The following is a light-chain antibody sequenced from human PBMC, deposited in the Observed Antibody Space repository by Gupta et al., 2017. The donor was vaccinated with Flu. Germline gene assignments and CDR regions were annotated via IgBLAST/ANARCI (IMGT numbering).Light chain of an antibody. CDR3: QQYDSTPRT. V-gene: IGKV4-1*01. CDR1: QSVLYSSNNKNY. Sequence: DIVMTQSPDSLAVSLGEGATINCKSSQSVLYSSNNKNYLAWYQQKPGQPPKLLIYWASTRESGVPDRFSGSGSGTDFTLTISSLQAEDVAVYYCQQYDSTPRTFGQGTKVEIK. CDR2: WAS. J-gene: IGKJ1*01.